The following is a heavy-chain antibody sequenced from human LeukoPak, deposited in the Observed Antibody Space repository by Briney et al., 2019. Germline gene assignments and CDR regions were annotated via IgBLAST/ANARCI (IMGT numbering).Heavy chain of an antibody. D-gene: IGHD2-8*02. V-gene: IGHV3-23*01. J-gene: IGHJ3*02. Sequence: GGSLRLSCAASGFTFSSYAMSWVRQAPGKGLEWVSAISIDGSHTYYADSVKGRFTISRDNSKNTLYLQMNSLRAEETAVYYCAKSYGTCGRRAFDIWGQGTMVTVSS. CDR2: ISIDGSHT. CDR3: AKSYGTCGRRAFDI. CDR1: GFTFSSYA.